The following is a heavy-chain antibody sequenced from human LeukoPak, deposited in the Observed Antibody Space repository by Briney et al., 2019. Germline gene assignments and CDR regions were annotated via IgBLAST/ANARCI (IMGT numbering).Heavy chain of an antibody. D-gene: IGHD2-2*01. CDR3: AKPSEYGNFFDY. J-gene: IGHJ4*02. Sequence: GGSLRLSCAVSGFPFSRNSMSWVRKAPGKGLEWISAISSGGVDTFYADSVQGRFIASRDISKNTLYLQMDSLRADDTAVYYCAKPSEYGNFFDYWGQGTLVTVSS. CDR2: ISSGGVDT. V-gene: IGHV3-23*01. CDR1: GFPFSRNS.